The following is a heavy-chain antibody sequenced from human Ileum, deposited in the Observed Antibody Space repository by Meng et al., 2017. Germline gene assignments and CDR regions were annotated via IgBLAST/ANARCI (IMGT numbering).Heavy chain of an antibody. CDR1: GGSVSSAGYQ. J-gene: IGHJ4*02. D-gene: IGHD7-27*01. CDR2: AST. Sequence: VQLQESGPGLVRPSETLSLLCTVSGGSVSSAGYQWGWIRQPPGKGLEWIGYASTNYNPSLKSRVTISLDTSKNQFSLKLSSVTAADTAVYYCARDHWGSLDYWGQGILVTVSS. CDR3: ARDHWGSLDY. V-gene: IGHV4-61*08.